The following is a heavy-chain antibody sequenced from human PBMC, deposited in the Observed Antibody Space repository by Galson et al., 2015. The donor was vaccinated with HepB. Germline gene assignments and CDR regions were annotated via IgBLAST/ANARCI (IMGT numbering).Heavy chain of an antibody. Sequence: LRLSCAASGFTFSNAWMSWVRQAPGKGLEWVGRIKSKTDGGTTDYAAPVKGRFTISRDNSKNTLYLQMNSLRAEDTAVYYCARAGDPDIPYGMDVWGQGTTVTVSS. CDR3: ARAGDPDIPYGMDV. J-gene: IGHJ6*02. CDR2: IKSKTDGGTT. V-gene: IGHV3-15*01. D-gene: IGHD2-15*01. CDR1: GFTFSNAW.